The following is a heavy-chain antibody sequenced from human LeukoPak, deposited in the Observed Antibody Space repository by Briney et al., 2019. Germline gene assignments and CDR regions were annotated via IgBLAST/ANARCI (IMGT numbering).Heavy chain of an antibody. CDR3: ARSHPDSSSWFNYYYYYMDV. D-gene: IGHD6-13*01. CDR1: GGSFSGYY. J-gene: IGHJ6*03. Sequence: SETLSLTCAVYGGSFSGYYWSWIRQPPGKGLEWIGEINHSGSTNYNPSLKSRVTISVDTSKNQFSLRLSSVTAADTAVYYCARSHPDSSSWFNYYYYYMDVWGKGTTVTVSS. CDR2: INHSGST. V-gene: IGHV4-34*01.